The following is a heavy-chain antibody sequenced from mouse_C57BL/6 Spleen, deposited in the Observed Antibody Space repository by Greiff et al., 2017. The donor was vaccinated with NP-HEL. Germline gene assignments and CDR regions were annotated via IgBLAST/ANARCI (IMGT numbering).Heavy chain of an antibody. CDR3: AREVTTVVAPYYAMDY. V-gene: IGHV1-52*01. D-gene: IGHD1-1*01. J-gene: IGHJ4*01. CDR2: IDPSDSET. CDR1: GYTFTSYW. Sequence: QVQLKQPGAELVRPGSSVKLSCKASGYTFTSYWMHWVKQRPIQGLEWIGNIDPSDSETHYNQKFKDKATLTVDKSSSTAYMQLSSLTSEDSAVYYCAREVTTVVAPYYAMDYWGQGTSVTVSS.